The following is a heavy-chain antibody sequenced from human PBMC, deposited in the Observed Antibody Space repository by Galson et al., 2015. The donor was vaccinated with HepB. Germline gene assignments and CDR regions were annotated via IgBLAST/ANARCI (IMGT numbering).Heavy chain of an antibody. J-gene: IGHJ6*03. CDR3: VKRAETSHMDV. D-gene: IGHD6-19*01. CDR1: GFSFSAYA. Sequence: SLRLSCAASGFSFSAYAMRWVRQAPGKGMEWVSGISGDSATTYYADSVKGRFTISRDNSKNTLYLQMNSLRVEDTAIYYCVKRAETSHMDVWGKGTTVTVSS. CDR2: ISGDSATT. V-gene: IGHV3-23*01.